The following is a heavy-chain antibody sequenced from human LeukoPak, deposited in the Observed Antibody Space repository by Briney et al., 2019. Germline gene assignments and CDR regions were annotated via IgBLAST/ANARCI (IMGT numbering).Heavy chain of an antibody. CDR1: GFTFSSYA. CDR2: ISGSGGST. V-gene: IGHV3-23*01. Sequence: PGGSLRLSCVASGFTFSSYAMSWVRQAPGKGLECVSAISGSGGSTYYADSVKGRFTISRDNSKNTLYLQMSSLRAEDTAVYYCAKDPRADPRVSYFDYWGLGTLVTVSS. J-gene: IGHJ4*02. CDR3: AKDPRADPRVSYFDY. D-gene: IGHD4-11*01.